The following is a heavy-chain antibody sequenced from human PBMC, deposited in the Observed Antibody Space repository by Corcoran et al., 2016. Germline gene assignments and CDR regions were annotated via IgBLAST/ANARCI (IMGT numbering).Heavy chain of an antibody. CDR2: ISAYNGNT. V-gene: IGHV1-18*01. CDR3: ARWGPAAIPRVAKGMDV. Sequence: QVQLVQSGAEVKKPGASVKVSCKASGYTFTSYGISWVRQAPGQGLEWMGWISAYNGNTNYAQKLQGRVTMTTDTSTGTAYMELRSLRSDDTAVYYCARWGPAAIPRVAKGMDVWGQGTTVTVSS. J-gene: IGHJ6*02. D-gene: IGHD2-2*02. CDR1: GYTFTSYG.